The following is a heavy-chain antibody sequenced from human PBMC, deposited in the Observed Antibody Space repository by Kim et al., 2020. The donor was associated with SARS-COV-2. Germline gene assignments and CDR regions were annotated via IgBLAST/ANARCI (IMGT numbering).Heavy chain of an antibody. D-gene: IGHD3-16*02. CDR3: ARQKGGGGVIAIFDY. J-gene: IGHJ4*02. Sequence: PSRKSRVTISVDTSKNQFSLKLSSVTAADTAVYYCARQKGGGGVIAIFDYWGQGTLVTVSS. V-gene: IGHV4-39*01.